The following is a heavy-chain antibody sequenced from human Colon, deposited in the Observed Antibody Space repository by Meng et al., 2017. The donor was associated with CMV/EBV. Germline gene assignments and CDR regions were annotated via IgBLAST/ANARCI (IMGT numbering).Heavy chain of an antibody. V-gene: IGHV6-1*01. CDR3: ARDFGSAPPIGNYYYYGMDV. CDR2: TYYRSKWYN. CDR1: GDSVSSNSAA. Sequence: SQTLSLTCAISGDSVSSNSAAWNWIRQSPSRGLERLGRTYYRSKWYNDYAVSVKSRITINPDTSKNQFSLQLNSVTPEDTAVYYCARDFGSAPPIGNYYYYGMDVWGQGTTVTVSS. J-gene: IGHJ6*02. D-gene: IGHD3-3*01.